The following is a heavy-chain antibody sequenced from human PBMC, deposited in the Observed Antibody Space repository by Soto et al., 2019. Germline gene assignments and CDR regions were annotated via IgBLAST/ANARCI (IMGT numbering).Heavy chain of an antibody. CDR3: ARSQGSSTSLEIYYYYYYGMDV. CDR1: GGTFSNYA. D-gene: IGHD2-2*01. Sequence: QVQLVQSGAEVKKPGSSVKVSCKASGGTFSNYAISWVRQAPGQGLEWMGGIIPISGTANYAQKFQGRVPMTAGESTSKAYMELSSLRSADTAVYYCARSQGSSTSLEIYYYYYYGMDVWGQGTTVTVSS. V-gene: IGHV1-69*01. J-gene: IGHJ6*02. CDR2: IIPISGTA.